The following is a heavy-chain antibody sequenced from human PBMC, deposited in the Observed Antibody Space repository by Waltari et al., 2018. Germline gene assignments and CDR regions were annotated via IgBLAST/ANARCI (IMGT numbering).Heavy chain of an antibody. D-gene: IGHD1-7*01. J-gene: IGHJ4*02. V-gene: IGHV1-2*02. CDR2: INLDSDDT. Sequence: QVQLVQSGAEVKEPGASVKVSCRASGYTSSGSLIHWVRQAPGQGLEWMGWINLDSDDTKYGQKFRGRVTVTGDSSITTAEMELRGLRSDDSAMYYCARDFQTGNFVVSWGQGTLVTVSS. CDR1: GYTSSGSL. CDR3: ARDFQTGNFVVS.